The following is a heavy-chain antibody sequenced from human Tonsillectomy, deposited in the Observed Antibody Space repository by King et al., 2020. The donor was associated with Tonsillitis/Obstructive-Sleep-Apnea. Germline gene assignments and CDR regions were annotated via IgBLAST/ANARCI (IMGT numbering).Heavy chain of an antibody. CDR1: GFTVSSNY. CDR2: IYSGGST. V-gene: IGHV3-66*01. D-gene: IGHD5-12*01. CDR3: ARAGSSGYDYRFDY. J-gene: IGHJ4*02. Sequence: QLVQSGGGLVQPGGSLRLSCAASGFTVSSNYMSWVRQAPGKGLEWVSVIYSGGSTDYADSVKGRCTISRDNSKNTLYLQMNSLRAEDTAVYYCARAGSSGYDYRFDYWGQGTLVTVSS.